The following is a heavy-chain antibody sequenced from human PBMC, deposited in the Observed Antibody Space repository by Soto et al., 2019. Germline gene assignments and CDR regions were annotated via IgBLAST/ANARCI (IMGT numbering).Heavy chain of an antibody. CDR1: GYSFTSLD. V-gene: IGHV1-8*01. J-gene: IGHJ4*02. CDR2: MQPSTGGT. CDR3: ARGVSAGVDD. Sequence: ASVKVSCKASGYSFTSLDINWVRQTAGQGLEWMGWMQPSTGGTGYAQKFQGRVTMTRDTSINTAYMELTTLTSDDTAFYYCARGVSAGVDDWGKGTLVTVAS. D-gene: IGHD1-26*01.